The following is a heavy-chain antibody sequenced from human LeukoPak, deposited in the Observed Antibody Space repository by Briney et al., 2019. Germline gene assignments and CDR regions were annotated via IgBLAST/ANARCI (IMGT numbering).Heavy chain of an antibody. CDR2: VYAGGTT. CDR3: ARGVGYADYPFDY. CDR1: GFTVSSNY. J-gene: IGHJ4*02. Sequence: GGSLRLSCAASGFTVSSNYMSWVRQAPGKGLEWGSVVYAGGTTYYADSVKGRFTISRDISKNTLYLQMNSLRGEDTAVYYCARGVGYADYPFDYWGQGTLVTVSA. V-gene: IGHV3-66*01. D-gene: IGHD4-17*01.